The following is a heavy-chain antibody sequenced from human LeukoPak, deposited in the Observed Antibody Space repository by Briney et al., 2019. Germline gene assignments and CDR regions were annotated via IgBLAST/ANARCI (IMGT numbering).Heavy chain of an antibody. V-gene: IGHV4-39*01. Sequence: SETLSLTCSVSGGSISSRGNYWSWIRQHPGRGLEWIGSIYYSGSTHYNPSLKSRVTISVDTSKNQLSLKVSSVTAADTAVYYCARHRFSSGWFALLNYFDPWGQGTLVTVSS. D-gene: IGHD6-19*01. CDR1: GGSISSRGNY. CDR2: IYYSGST. CDR3: ARHRFSSGWFALLNYFDP. J-gene: IGHJ5*02.